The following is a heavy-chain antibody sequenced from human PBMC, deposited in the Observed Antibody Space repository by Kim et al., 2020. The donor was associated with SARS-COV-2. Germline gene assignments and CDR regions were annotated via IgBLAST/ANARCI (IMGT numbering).Heavy chain of an antibody. J-gene: IGHJ5*02. CDR2: INHSGST. V-gene: IGHV4-34*01. CDR1: GGSFSGYY. Sequence: SETLSLTCAVYGGSFSGYYWSWIRQPPGKGLEWIGEINHSGSTNYNPSLKSRVTISVDTSKNQFSLKLSSVTAADTAVYYCARAPRRGLWSGSRFDPWGQGTLVTVSS. CDR3: ARAPRRGLWSGSRFDP. D-gene: IGHD3-3*01.